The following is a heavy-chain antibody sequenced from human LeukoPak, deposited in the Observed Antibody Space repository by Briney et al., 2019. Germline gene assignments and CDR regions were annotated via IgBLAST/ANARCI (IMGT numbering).Heavy chain of an antibody. D-gene: IGHD3-3*01. CDR1: GGSIGSSNW. V-gene: IGHV4-4*02. CDR3: ARDCYDFWSGYYTGSYYYYMDV. J-gene: IGHJ6*03. Sequence: PSGTLSLTCAVSGGSIGSSNWGSWVRQPPGKGLEWIGEIYHSGSTNYNPSLKSRVTISVDKSKNQFSLKLSSVTAADTAVYYCARDCYDFWSGYYTGSYYYYMDVWGKGTTVTVSS. CDR2: IYHSGST.